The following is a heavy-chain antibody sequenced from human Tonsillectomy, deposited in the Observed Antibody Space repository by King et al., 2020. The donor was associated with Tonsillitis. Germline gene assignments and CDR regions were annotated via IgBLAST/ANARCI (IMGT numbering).Heavy chain of an antibody. J-gene: IGHJ4*02. CDR3: ARDHVNDFWCGYSPASFDY. CDR1: GFTFSSYS. Sequence: VQLVESGGGLVKPGGSLRLSCAASGFTFSSYSMNWVRQAPGKGLEWVSSTSNSNSYIYYADSVKGRFTISRDNAKNSLSLQMNSLRVEDTAVYYCARDHVNDFWCGYSPASFDYWGQGTLVTVSS. D-gene: IGHD3-3*01. CDR2: TSNSNSYI. V-gene: IGHV3-21*01.